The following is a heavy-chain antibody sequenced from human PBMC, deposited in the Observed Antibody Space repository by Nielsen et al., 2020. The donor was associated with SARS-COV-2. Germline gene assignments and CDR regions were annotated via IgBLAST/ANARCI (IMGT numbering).Heavy chain of an antibody. V-gene: IGHV1-18*01. D-gene: IGHD3-22*01. CDR1: GYTFTSYG. CDR2: ISAYNGNT. CDR3: AVRGSCYYSNWFDP. Sequence: ASVKVSCKASGYTFTSYGISWVRQAPGQGLEWMGWISAYNGNTNYAQKLQGRVTMTTDTSTSQAYMELRSLRSDATAVYYCAVRGSCYYSNWFDPWGQGTLVTVSS. J-gene: IGHJ5*02.